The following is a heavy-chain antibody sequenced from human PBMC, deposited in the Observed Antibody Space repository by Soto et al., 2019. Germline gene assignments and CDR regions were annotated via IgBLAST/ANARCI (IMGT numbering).Heavy chain of an antibody. CDR2: ISAYNGNK. CDR3: ARDLGQQLVDY. D-gene: IGHD6-13*01. J-gene: IGHJ4*02. V-gene: IGHV1-18*01. CDR1: GYSFTSHG. Sequence: QVQLVQSGAEVKKPGASVKVSCKASGYSFTSHGVTWVRQAPGQGLEWMGWISAYNGNKKYAQKLQGRVTMTTDTSTSTAYMELRSLRSDDTAVYYCARDLGQQLVDYWGQGTLVTVSS.